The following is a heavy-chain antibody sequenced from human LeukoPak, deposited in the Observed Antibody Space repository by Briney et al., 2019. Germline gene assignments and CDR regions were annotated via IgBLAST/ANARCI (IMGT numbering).Heavy chain of an antibody. D-gene: IGHD1-1*01. Sequence: ASVNVSCKTSGYTFSNYGISWVRQAPGQGLEWMGWITAYNGNRLYAQRFQGRITLTTDTSTSTSYMELRSLEYDDTAIYYCARDNDKVVDHWGQGTLVTVSS. CDR2: ITAYNGNR. V-gene: IGHV1-18*01. CDR3: ARDNDKVVDH. CDR1: GYTFSNYG. J-gene: IGHJ4*01.